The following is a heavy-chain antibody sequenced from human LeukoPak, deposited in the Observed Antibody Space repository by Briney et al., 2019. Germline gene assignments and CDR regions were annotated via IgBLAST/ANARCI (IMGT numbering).Heavy chain of an antibody. J-gene: IGHJ4*02. Sequence: ASVKVSCKVSGYTLIELSMHWVRQAPGKGLEWMGGFDPEDGETIYAQKFQGRVTMTEDTSTDTAYMELSSLRSEDTAVYYCATGAYSSSWYHFDYWGQGTLVTVSS. V-gene: IGHV1-24*01. CDR2: FDPEDGET. D-gene: IGHD6-13*01. CDR1: GYTLIELS. CDR3: ATGAYSSSWYHFDY.